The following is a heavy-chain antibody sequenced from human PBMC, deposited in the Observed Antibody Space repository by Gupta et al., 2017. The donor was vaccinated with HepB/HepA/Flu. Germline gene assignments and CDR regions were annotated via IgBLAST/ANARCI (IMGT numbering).Heavy chain of an antibody. CDR3: ARQKRVTYYDFWSGLGNWFDP. CDR2: SYYSGST. V-gene: IGHV4-39*01. Sequence: QLQLQESGPGLVKPSETLSLTCTVSGGSISSSRYYWGRIRQPPGKGLEWIGSSYYSGSTYYNPSLKSRVTISVDTSKNQFSLKLSSVTAADTAVYYCARQKRVTYYDFWSGLGNWFDPWGQGTLVTVSS. CDR1: GGSISSSRYY. J-gene: IGHJ5*02. D-gene: IGHD3-3*01.